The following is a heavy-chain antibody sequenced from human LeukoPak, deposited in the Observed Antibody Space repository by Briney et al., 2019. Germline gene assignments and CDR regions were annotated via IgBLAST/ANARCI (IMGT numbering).Heavy chain of an antibody. V-gene: IGHV4-34*01. CDR1: GGSFSGYY. Sequence: SSETLSLTCAVYGGSFSGYYWSWIRQPPGKGLEWIGEINHSGSTNYNPSLKSRVTISVDTSKNQFSLKLSSVTAADTAMYYCARRPYTGSYSSYIDYWGQGTLVTVSS. D-gene: IGHD1-26*01. J-gene: IGHJ4*02. CDR2: INHSGST. CDR3: ARRPYTGSYSSYIDY.